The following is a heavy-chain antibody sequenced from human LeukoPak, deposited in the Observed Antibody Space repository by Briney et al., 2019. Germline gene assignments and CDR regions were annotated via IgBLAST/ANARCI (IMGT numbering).Heavy chain of an antibody. D-gene: IGHD2-2*01. Sequence: GGSLRLSCVASGFTYSHNGMHWVRQAPGKGLEWVAFIQYDGNTIFYADSVKGRFTISRDNSKNTLYLQMNSLRAEDTAVYYCARSVSSRFTSPRRPYYFDSWGQGTLVTVSS. CDR2: IQYDGNTI. V-gene: IGHV3-33*05. CDR1: GFTYSHNG. J-gene: IGHJ4*02. CDR3: ARSVSSRFTSPRRPYYFDS.